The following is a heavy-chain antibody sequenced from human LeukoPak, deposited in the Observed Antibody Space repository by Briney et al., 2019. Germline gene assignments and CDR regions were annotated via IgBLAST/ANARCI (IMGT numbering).Heavy chain of an antibody. J-gene: IGHJ4*02. Sequence: GASVKVSCKASGYTFIGYYMHWVRPAPGQGVEWRGWINPNTGDTNFAQKFQGRVTMTRDTSIATAYLELSRLNSDDTAVYYCATGSKGLRFNYYFDYWGQGTLVTVSS. V-gene: IGHV1-2*02. D-gene: IGHD5-12*01. CDR2: INPNTGDT. CDR1: GYTFIGYY. CDR3: ATGSKGLRFNYYFDY.